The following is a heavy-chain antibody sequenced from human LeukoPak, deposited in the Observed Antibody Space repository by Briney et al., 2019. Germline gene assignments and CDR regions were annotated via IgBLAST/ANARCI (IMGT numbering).Heavy chain of an antibody. CDR1: GYTFTSYG. CDR2: MNPNSGNT. Sequence: ASVKVSCKASGYTFTSYGISWVRQAPGQGLEWMGWMNPNSGNTGYAQKFQGRVTMTRNTSISTAYMELSSLRSEDTAVYYCARGSLPMVRGVRKHHMDVWGKGTTVTISS. J-gene: IGHJ6*03. V-gene: IGHV1-8*02. D-gene: IGHD3-10*01. CDR3: ARGSLPMVRGVRKHHMDV.